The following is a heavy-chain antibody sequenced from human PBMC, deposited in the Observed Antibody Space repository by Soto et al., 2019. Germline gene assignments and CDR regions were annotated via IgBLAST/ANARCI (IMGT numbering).Heavy chain of an antibody. CDR3: ARARRFLRLLGELSLSNYYYFYMDV. J-gene: IGHJ6*03. CDR2: MNPNSGNT. Sequence: ASVKVSCKASGYTFTSYDINWVRQATGQGLEWMGWMNPNSGNTGYAQKFQGRVTMTRNTSISTAYMELSSLRSEDTAVYYCARARRFLRLLGELSLSNYYYFYMDVWGKGTTVTVSS. D-gene: IGHD3-16*02. CDR1: GYTFTSYD. V-gene: IGHV1-8*01.